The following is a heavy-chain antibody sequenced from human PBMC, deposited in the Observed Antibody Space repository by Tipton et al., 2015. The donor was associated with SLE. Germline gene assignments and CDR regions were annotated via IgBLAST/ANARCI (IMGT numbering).Heavy chain of an antibody. J-gene: IGHJ5*02. V-gene: IGHV4-31*03. CDR2: IYYSGNT. CDR1: GGSISSGGYY. CDR3: TRGGRGDGANPFDP. Sequence: LSLTCTVSGGSISSGGYYWTWIRQLPGKGLEWIGYIYYSGNTYYNPSLKSRVTISADTSKNQFSLKLTSVTVADTAVYYCTRGGRGDGANPFDPWGQGTLVTVSS. D-gene: IGHD4/OR15-4a*01.